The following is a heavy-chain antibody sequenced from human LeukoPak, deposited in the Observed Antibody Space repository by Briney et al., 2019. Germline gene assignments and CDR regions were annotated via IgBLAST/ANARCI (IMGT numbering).Heavy chain of an antibody. Sequence: SETLSLTCTVSGGSISSYHWSWIRQPPGKGLEWIGYIYYSGSTHYNPSLKSRVTISVDTSKHQFSLNLSSVTAADTAVYYCARLVCSGGSCYPDYWGQGALVTVSS. V-gene: IGHV4-59*01. CDR2: IYYSGST. CDR3: ARLVCSGGSCYPDY. CDR1: GGSISSYH. J-gene: IGHJ4*02. D-gene: IGHD2-15*01.